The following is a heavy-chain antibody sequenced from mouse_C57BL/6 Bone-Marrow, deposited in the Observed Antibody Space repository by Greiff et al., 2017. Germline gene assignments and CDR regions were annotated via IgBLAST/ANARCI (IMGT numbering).Heavy chain of an antibody. CDR2: IYPRSGNT. J-gene: IGHJ4*01. V-gene: IGHV1-81*01. Sequence: QVQLQQSGAELVKPGASVRLSCKASGFTFTEYTIHWVKQRTGQGLEWIGEIYPRSGNTYYNEKFKGKATLTADKSSSTAYMELRSLTSEDSAVYFCARRSYYYGSSLYYYAMDYWGQGTSVTVSS. CDR3: ARRSYYYGSSLYYYAMDY. D-gene: IGHD1-1*01. CDR1: GFTFTEYT.